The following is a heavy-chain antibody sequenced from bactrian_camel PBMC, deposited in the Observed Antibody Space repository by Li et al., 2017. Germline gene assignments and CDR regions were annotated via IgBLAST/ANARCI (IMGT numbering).Heavy chain of an antibody. CDR3: ATCSGGYCYTGLDF. Sequence: HVQLVESGGGLVLPGGSLRLSCATSGFTFSNRYMSWVRQAPGKGLEWVVTITTDGSKTYYAVSVKGRFTISRDNAKNTVSLQMNALNSEDTALYYCATCSGGYCYTGLDFWGQGTQVTVS. J-gene: IGHJ4*01. V-gene: IGHV3-2*01. CDR1: GFTFSNRY. D-gene: IGHD2*01. CDR2: ITTDGSKT.